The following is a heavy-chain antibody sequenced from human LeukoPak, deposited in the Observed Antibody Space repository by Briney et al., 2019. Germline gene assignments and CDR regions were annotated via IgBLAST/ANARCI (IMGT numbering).Heavy chain of an antibody. V-gene: IGHV1-2*02. D-gene: IGHD1-26*01. J-gene: IGHJ5*02. CDR1: GYTFTSYD. Sequence: GASVKVSCKASGYTFTSYDINWVRQAPGQGLEWMGWINPNSGGTNYAQKFQGRVTMTRDTSISTAYMELSRLRSDDTAVYYCAKSVVGATPIRNWFDPWGQGTLVTVSS. CDR3: AKSVVGATPIRNWFDP. CDR2: INPNSGGT.